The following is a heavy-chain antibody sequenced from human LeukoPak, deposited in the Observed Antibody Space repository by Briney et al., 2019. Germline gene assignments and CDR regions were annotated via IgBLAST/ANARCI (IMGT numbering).Heavy chain of an antibody. CDR2: ISGSGGST. J-gene: IGHJ3*02. V-gene: IGHV3-23*01. CDR3: ATYYYDSSGYYYRGGTEEGAFDI. CDR1: GFTFSSYA. D-gene: IGHD3-22*01. Sequence: HSGGSLRLSCAASGFTFSSYAMSWVRQAPGKGLEWVSAISGSGGSTYYADSVKGRFTISRDNSKNTLYLQMNSLRAEDTAVYYCATYYYDSSGYYYRGGTEEGAFDIWGQGTMVTVSS.